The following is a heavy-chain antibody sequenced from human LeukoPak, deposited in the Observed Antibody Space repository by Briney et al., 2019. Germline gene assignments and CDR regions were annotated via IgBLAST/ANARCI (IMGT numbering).Heavy chain of an antibody. J-gene: IGHJ3*02. D-gene: IGHD3-22*01. CDR2: IYHSGSP. CDR3: ARHETNRGWAFDI. CDR1: GGSISSSSYY. V-gene: IGHV4-39*01. Sequence: SETLSLTCTVSGGSISSSSYYWDWIRQPPGKGLEWIGGIYHSGSPYYNPSLKSRVTVSVDTSKNQFSLKLSSVTAADTAVYYCARHETNRGWAFDIWGQGTMVTVSS.